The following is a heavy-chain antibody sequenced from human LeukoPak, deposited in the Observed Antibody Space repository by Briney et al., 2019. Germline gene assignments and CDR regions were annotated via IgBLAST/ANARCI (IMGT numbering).Heavy chain of an antibody. V-gene: IGHV3-74*01. Sequence: GGSLRLSCAASGFTFSSYWMHWVRQAPGKGLVWVSSIKSDGSSTSYADSVKGRITISRDNSRNTLYLQMNSLRAEDTAVYYCARDKNGWYDSWGQGTLVTVSS. CDR1: GFTFSSYW. D-gene: IGHD2-8*01. CDR3: ARDKNGWYDS. CDR2: IKSDGSST. J-gene: IGHJ5*01.